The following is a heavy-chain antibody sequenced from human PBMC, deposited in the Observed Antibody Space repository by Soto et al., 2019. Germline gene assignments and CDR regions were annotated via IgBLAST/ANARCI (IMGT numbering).Heavy chain of an antibody. J-gene: IGHJ4*02. CDR2: ISGSGGST. CDR1: GFTFSSYA. Sequence: GGSLRLSCAASGFTFSSYAMSWVRQAPGRGLEWVSAISGSGGSTYYADSEKGRFTISRDNSKNTLYLQMNSLRAEDTAVYYCAKDQGGSPSGWFDYWGQGTLVTVSS. D-gene: IGHD6-19*01. V-gene: IGHV3-23*01. CDR3: AKDQGGSPSGWFDY.